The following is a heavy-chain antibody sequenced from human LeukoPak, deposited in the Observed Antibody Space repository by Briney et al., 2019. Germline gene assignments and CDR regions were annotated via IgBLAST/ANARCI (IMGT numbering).Heavy chain of an antibody. CDR2: IYYSGST. D-gene: IGHD3-22*01. J-gene: IGHJ3*02. CDR1: GGSISSYY. Sequence: SETLSLTCTVSGGSISSYYWSWIRQPPGKGLEWIGYIYYSGSTNYNPSLKSRVTISVDTSKNQFSLKLSSVTAADTAVYYCARMDGGYHYDSSGYWAAIDAFDIWGQGTLVTVSS. V-gene: IGHV4-59*01. CDR3: ARMDGGYHYDSSGYWAAIDAFDI.